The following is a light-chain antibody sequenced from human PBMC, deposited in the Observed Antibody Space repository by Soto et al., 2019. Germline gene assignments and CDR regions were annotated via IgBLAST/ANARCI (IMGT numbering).Light chain of an antibody. J-gene: IGKJ5*01. Sequence: IQMYQSLSSLSASDGDRGTITCRASQGIRNDLGWYQQKPGKAPKLLIYAASSLQSGVPSRFSGSGSGTDFTLTISSLQPEDFATYYCLQDYNFPITFGQGTRLEI. CDR1: QGIRND. CDR2: AAS. V-gene: IGKV1-6*01. CDR3: LQDYNFPIT.